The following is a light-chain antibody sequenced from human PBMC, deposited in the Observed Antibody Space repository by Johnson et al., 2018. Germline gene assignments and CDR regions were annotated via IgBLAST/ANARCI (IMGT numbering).Light chain of an antibody. CDR1: SSNIGNNY. CDR3: GTWDSSLSAGNV. J-gene: IGLJ1*01. CDR2: ENN. Sequence: QSVLTQPPSVYAAPGKKVTISCSGSSSNIGNNYVSWYQQLPGTAPKLLIYENNKRPSGIPDRFSGSKSGTSATLGITGLQTGDEADYYCGTWDSSLSAGNVFGTGTKVTVL. V-gene: IGLV1-51*02.